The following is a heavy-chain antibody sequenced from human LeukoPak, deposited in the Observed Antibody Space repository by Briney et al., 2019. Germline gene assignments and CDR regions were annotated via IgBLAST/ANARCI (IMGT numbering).Heavy chain of an antibody. CDR1: GYTFTSYA. CDR3: ARLIPGESWSPTSQGYFDY. V-gene: IGHV1-3*01. Sequence: ASVKVSCKASGYTFTSYAMHWVRQAPGQRLEWMGWINAGNGNTKYSQKFQGRVTITRDTSASTAYMELSSLRSEDTAVYYCARLIPGESWSPTSQGYFDYWGQGTLVTVSS. J-gene: IGHJ4*02. D-gene: IGHD3-10*01. CDR2: INAGNGNT.